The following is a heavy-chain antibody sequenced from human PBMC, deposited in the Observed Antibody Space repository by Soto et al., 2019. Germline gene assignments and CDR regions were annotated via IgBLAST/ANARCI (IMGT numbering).Heavy chain of an antibody. CDR1: GYIFTTYW. Sequence: GESLKISCQGSGYIFTTYWIGWVRQMPGKGLEWMGIIYPTDSDTRYSPSFQGQVTISADKSITTAYLQWSSLRASDTAVYYCARSGDSSHGMDAWGQGTTVTVPS. V-gene: IGHV5-51*01. CDR2: IYPTDSDT. J-gene: IGHJ6*02. D-gene: IGHD5-12*01. CDR3: ARSGDSSHGMDA.